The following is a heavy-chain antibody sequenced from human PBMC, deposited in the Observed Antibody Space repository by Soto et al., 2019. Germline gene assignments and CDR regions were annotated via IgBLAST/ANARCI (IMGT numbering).Heavy chain of an antibody. CDR1: GYTFSNFG. CDR2: ISGYNGNT. J-gene: IGHJ6*02. V-gene: IGHV1-18*01. CDR3: ARDKGYGFGWSSSSGMDV. Sequence: QVQLVQSGAEVMTPGASVKVSCKASGYTFSNFGLSWVRQAPGQGLEWMGWISGYNGNTNSAERFQGRVTMTTDTSTSTAYMEVRLLTSDDTAVYYCARDKGYGFGWSSSSGMDVWGQGNTVTVSS. D-gene: IGHD5-18*01.